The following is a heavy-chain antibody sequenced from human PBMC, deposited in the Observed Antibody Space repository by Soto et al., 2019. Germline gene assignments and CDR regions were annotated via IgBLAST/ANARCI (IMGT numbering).Heavy chain of an antibody. Sequence: EVQLLESGGGLVQPGGSLRLYCAASGFTFSSYAMSWVRQAPGKGLEWVSAISGSGGSTYYADSVKGRFTISGDNSKNTLYLQMNSLRAEDTAVYYCAKGYGDYGYYYYYMDVWGKGTTVTVSS. CDR2: ISGSGGST. J-gene: IGHJ6*03. CDR3: AKGYGDYGYYYYYMDV. CDR1: GFTFSSYA. V-gene: IGHV3-23*01. D-gene: IGHD4-17*01.